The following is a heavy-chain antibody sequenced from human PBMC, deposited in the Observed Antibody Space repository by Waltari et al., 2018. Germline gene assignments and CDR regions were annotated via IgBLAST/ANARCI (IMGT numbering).Heavy chain of an antibody. CDR2: ISGDGVTT. CDR3: AREPYFGDLDY. CDR1: GFIFRNHV. D-gene: IGHD4-17*01. J-gene: IGHJ4*02. V-gene: IGHV3-64*07. Sequence: EVQLVESGGELVQAGGSLRLTGAASGFIFRNHVMHWLRQAPGKGLEYVSAISGDGVTTYYADSVTGRFTVSRDNSKNILYLQMGSLRAEDMGLYYCAREPYFGDLDYWGQGTLVTVSS.